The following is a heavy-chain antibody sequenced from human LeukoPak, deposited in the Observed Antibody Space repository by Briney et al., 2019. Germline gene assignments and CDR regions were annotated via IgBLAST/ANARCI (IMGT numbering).Heavy chain of an antibody. CDR3: ARLAVGAAGRPAAFEL. CDR1: GFTFNNYA. Sequence: PGGSLRLSCAASGFTFNNYAMTWVRQAPGKGLEWVSVIGGSTGNTYYADSVKGRFSVSRDNSKNTLYLQMNSLRAEDTAAYFCARLAVGAAGRPAAFELWGQGTLVTVSS. CDR2: IGGSTGNT. V-gene: IGHV3-23*01. J-gene: IGHJ3*01. D-gene: IGHD1-26*01.